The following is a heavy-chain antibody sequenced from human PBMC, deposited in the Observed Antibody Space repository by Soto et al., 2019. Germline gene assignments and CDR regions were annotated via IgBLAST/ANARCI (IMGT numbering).Heavy chain of an antibody. CDR1: GFTFSSYW. Sequence: GGSLRLSCAASGFTFSSYWMSWVRQAPGKGLEWVANIKQDGSEKYYVDSVKGRFTISRDNAKNSLYLQMNSLRAEDTAVYYCASQHLLSTHYYYYMDVWGKGTTVTVSS. CDR3: ASQHLLSTHYYYYMDV. CDR2: IKQDGSEK. J-gene: IGHJ6*03. D-gene: IGHD2-2*01. V-gene: IGHV3-7*01.